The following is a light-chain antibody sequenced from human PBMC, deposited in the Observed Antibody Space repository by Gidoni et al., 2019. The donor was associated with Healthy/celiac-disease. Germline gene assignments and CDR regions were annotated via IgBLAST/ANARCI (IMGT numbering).Light chain of an antibody. CDR2: GAS. CDR1: QSVSSN. Sequence: EIVVTQSPATLSVSPGERATLSCRASQSVSSNLAWYQQKPGQAPRLLIYGASTRATGIPARFSGSGSGTEFTLTISSLQSEDFAVYYCQQYNNWRITFXPXTKVDIK. CDR3: QQYNNWRIT. J-gene: IGKJ3*01. V-gene: IGKV3-15*01.